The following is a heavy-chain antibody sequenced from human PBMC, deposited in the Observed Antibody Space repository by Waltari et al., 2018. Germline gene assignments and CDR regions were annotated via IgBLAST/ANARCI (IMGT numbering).Heavy chain of an antibody. D-gene: IGHD3-3*01. V-gene: IGHV4-59*08. CDR2: TYYSGST. Sequence: QVQLQESGPGLVKPSETLSLTCTVSGGSISNYYWSWIRQSPGKGLDGIWSTYYSGSTNDTPSLKSRVTLPVDTSKNHFSLKLSSVTAADTALYYCARQGHYDFWTGYYLFDYWGQGTLVTVSS. J-gene: IGHJ4*02. CDR3: ARQGHYDFWTGYYLFDY. CDR1: GGSISNYY.